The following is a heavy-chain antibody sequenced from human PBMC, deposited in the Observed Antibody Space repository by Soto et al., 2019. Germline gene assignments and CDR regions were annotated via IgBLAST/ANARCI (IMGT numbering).Heavy chain of an antibody. Sequence: QVQLVQSGAEVKKPGSSVKVSCKASGGTFSSYAISWVRQAPGQGLEWMGGIIPIFGTANYAQKFQGRVTITADESMSTAYMELSSLRSEDTAVYYCARDRDFWSGYYTAFDYWGQGTLVTVFS. CDR1: GGTFSSYA. V-gene: IGHV1-69*01. CDR2: IIPIFGTA. J-gene: IGHJ4*02. D-gene: IGHD3-3*01. CDR3: ARDRDFWSGYYTAFDY.